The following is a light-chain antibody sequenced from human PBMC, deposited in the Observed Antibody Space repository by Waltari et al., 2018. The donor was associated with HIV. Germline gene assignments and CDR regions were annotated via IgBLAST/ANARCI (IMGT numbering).Light chain of an antibody. V-gene: IGKV3-20*01. J-gene: IGKJ5*01. CDR3: QQYGSSPMT. Sequence: EIVLTQSPGTLSFSPGERATLSCRASQSVSSSYLAWYQQKPGQAPRLLFYGASSRATGIPDRFSGSGSGTDFTLTISRLEPEDFAVYYCQQYGSSPMTFGQGKRLEIK. CDR2: GAS. CDR1: QSVSSSY.